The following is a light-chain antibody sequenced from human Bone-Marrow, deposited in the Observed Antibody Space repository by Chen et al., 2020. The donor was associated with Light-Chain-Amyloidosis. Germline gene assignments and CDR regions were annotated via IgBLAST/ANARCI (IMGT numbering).Light chain of an antibody. CDR3: QVWDRSSDRPV. V-gene: IGLV3-21*02. CDR2: DDS. Sequence: SYVLTQPSSVSVAPGQTATIACGGNNIGSTSVHWYQQPPGQAPLLVVYDDSDRPSGIPGRLSGSNAGNAATLTISRGEAGDEADYYCQVWDRSSDRPVFGGGTKLTVL. J-gene: IGLJ3*02. CDR1: NIGSTS.